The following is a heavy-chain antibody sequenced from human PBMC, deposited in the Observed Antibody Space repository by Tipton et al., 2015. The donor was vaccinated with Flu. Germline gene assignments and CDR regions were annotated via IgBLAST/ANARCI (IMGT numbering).Heavy chain of an antibody. CDR3: ARDPSSAHYVDAFDI. CDR1: GASINNHH. CDR2: VQSTGTT. V-gene: IGHV4-59*11. Sequence: QLVQSGPEVKPSETLSLTCNVSGASINNHHWSWIRQPLGKGLEWIGYVQSTGTTNYNPSLKSRVSISVEASKRQFTLKLTSVTEADTAVYFCARDPSSAHYVDAFDIWGQGTMVTVSS. J-gene: IGHJ3*02. D-gene: IGHD4-17*01.